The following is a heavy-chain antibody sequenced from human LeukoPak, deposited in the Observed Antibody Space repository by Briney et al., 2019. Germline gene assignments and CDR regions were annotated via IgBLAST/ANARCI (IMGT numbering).Heavy chain of an antibody. J-gene: IGHJ4*02. CDR1: GFTFSSYG. V-gene: IGHV3-30*02. CDR2: TRFDGSNK. D-gene: IGHD6-13*01. Sequence: GGSLRLSCAASGFTFSSYGMHWVRQAPGKGLECVAFTRFDGSNKYYADSVKGRFTVSRDNSRNTLYLQMNSLRTEDTAVYYCAKSLSGYSSSWYCFGCWGQGTLVTVSS. CDR3: AKSLSGYSSSWYCFGC.